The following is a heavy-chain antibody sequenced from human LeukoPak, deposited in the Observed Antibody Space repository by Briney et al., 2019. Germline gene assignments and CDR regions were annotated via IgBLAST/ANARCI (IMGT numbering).Heavy chain of an antibody. CDR2: IYYSGST. J-gene: IGHJ4*02. CDR1: GGSISSYY. CDR3: AKHVSGSLFYFDY. Sequence: KPSETLSLTCTVSGGSISSYYWSWIRQPPGKGLEWIGYIYYSGSTNYNPSLKSRVTISVDTSKNQFSLKLSSVTAADTAVYYCAKHVSGSLFYFDYWGQRTLVTVSS. V-gene: IGHV4-59*01. D-gene: IGHD3-10*01.